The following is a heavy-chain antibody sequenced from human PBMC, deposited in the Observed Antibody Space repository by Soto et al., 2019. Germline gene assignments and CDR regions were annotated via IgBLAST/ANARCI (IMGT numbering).Heavy chain of an antibody. J-gene: IGHJ4*02. D-gene: IGHD3-22*01. CDR1: GFTFGDYA. CDR3: TRDRGEYYDSSGYNY. CDR2: IRSKAYGGTT. Sequence: GSLRLSCTASGFTFGDYAMSWFRQAPGKRLEWVGFIRSKAYGGTTEYAASVKGRSTISRDDSKSIAYLQMNSLKTEDTAVYYCTRDRGEYYDSSGYNYWGQGTLVTAPQ. V-gene: IGHV3-49*03.